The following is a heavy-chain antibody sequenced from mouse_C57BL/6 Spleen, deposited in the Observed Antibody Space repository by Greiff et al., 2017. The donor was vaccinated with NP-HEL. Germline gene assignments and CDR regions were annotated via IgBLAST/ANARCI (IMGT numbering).Heavy chain of an antibody. Sequence: VQLQQPGAELVKPGASVKMSCKASGYTFTSYWITWVKQRPGQGLEWIGDIYPGSGSTNYNEKFKSKATLTVDTSSSTAYMQLSSLTSEDSAVYYCARADYGSSLYYFDYWGQGTTLTVSS. D-gene: IGHD1-1*01. J-gene: IGHJ2*01. CDR3: ARADYGSSLYYFDY. V-gene: IGHV1-55*01. CDR1: GYTFTSYW. CDR2: IYPGSGST.